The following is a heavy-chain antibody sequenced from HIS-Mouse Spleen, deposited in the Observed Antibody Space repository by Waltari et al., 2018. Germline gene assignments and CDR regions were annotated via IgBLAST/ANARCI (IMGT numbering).Heavy chain of an antibody. V-gene: IGHV2-5*02. Sequence: QITLKESGPTLVKPTQTLTLTCTFSGFSLSTSGVGVDGIRQPPGKALEWLALIYWDDDKRYSPSLKSRLTITKDTSKNQVVLTMTNMDPVDTATYYCAHRHKQLVFDYWGQGTLVTVSS. J-gene: IGHJ4*02. CDR3: AHRHKQLVFDY. CDR1: GFSLSTSGVG. D-gene: IGHD6-6*01. CDR2: IYWDDDK.